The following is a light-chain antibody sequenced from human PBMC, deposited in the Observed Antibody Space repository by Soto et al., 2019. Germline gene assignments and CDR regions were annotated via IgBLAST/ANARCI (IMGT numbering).Light chain of an antibody. Sequence: EIVFTQSPATLSLSPGERATLSCRASQSVSSHLAWYQQKPGQAPRLLIYDASNRANGIPARFSGSGSGTDLTLTISSLEPEDFAVYDCQQRSNWPPGTFGGGTKVDIK. J-gene: IGKJ4*01. V-gene: IGKV3-11*01. CDR2: DAS. CDR3: QQRSNWPPGT. CDR1: QSVSSH.